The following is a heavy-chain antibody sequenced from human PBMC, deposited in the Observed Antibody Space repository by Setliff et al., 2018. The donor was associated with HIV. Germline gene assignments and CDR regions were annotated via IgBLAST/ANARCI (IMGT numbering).Heavy chain of an antibody. Sequence: ASVKVSCKASGYTFTTYAMHWVRQAPGQRLEWMGWINAGNGNTKYSQRFQGRVTITRDTSASTAYMELSSLRSEDTAVYYCARAADYDFWSGYSSGWFDPWGQGTLVTVSS. D-gene: IGHD3-3*01. V-gene: IGHV1-3*01. CDR2: INAGNGNT. CDR3: ARAADYDFWSGYSSGWFDP. CDR1: GYTFTTYA. J-gene: IGHJ5*02.